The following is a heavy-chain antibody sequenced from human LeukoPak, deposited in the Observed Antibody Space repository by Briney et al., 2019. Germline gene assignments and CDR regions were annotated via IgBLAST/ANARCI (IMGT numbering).Heavy chain of an antibody. J-gene: IGHJ4*02. CDR2: ISGSGGST. V-gene: IGHV3-23*01. Sequence: PGGSLRLSCAASGFTFSSYAMSWVRQAPGKGLEWVSAISGSGGSTYYADSVKGRLTNSRDNSKNTLYLQMNSLRAEDTAVYYCAKVMSGGSWNNPYDYWGQGTLVTVSS. CDR3: AKVMSGGSWNNPYDY. CDR1: GFTFSSYA. D-gene: IGHD2-15*01.